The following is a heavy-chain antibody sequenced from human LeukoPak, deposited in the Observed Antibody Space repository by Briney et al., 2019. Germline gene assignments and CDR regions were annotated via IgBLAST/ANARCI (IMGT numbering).Heavy chain of an antibody. J-gene: IGHJ4*02. V-gene: IGHV3-9*01. CDR3: AKDYGSGSY. Sequence: GGSLRLSCAASGFTFDDYAMHWVRQAPGKGLEWVTGISWNSGSIGYADSVKGRFTISRDNAKNSLYLQMNSLRAEDTALYYCAKDYGSGSYWGQGTLVTVSS. CDR2: ISWNSGSI. D-gene: IGHD3-10*01. CDR1: GFTFDDYA.